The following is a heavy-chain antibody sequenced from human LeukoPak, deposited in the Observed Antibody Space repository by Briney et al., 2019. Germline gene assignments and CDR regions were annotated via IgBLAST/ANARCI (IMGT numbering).Heavy chain of an antibody. CDR2: AYYSGLT. V-gene: IGHV4-39*07. CDR1: RDSVSRSSYY. Sequence: SETLSLTCSVSRDSVSRSSYYWGWIRQPPGKGLEWLGSAYYSGLTYYNSSLKSRLQISIDTSKDQISLKLISVSAADTAVYYCARGSHSSGFLALGYWGQGTLVTVSS. D-gene: IGHD6-19*01. CDR3: ARGSHSSGFLALGY. J-gene: IGHJ4*02.